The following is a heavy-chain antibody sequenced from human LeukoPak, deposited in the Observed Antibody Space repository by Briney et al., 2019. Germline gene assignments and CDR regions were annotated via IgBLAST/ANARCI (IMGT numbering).Heavy chain of an antibody. Sequence: GGSLRLSCAASGFTFSNYWMSWVRQAPGEGLQWVANINLDESERYYVDSVKGRFTISRDNAKNSLYLQMNSLRAEDTAVYYCARSSRVGFDYWGQGTLLTVSS. CDR2: INLDESER. CDR3: ARSSRVGFDY. V-gene: IGHV3-7*03. J-gene: IGHJ4*02. D-gene: IGHD1-26*01. CDR1: GFTFSNYW.